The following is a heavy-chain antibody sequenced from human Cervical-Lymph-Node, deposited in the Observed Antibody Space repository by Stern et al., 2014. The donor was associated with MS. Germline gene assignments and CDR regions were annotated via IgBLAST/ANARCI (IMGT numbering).Heavy chain of an antibody. D-gene: IGHD5-12*01. J-gene: IGHJ4*02. CDR3: ATFFRSGSSYYFDY. V-gene: IGHV4-59*08. CDR2: IYYRGST. CDR1: GCSIRNYY. Sequence: QLQLQESGPGLVKPSETLSLTCTVSGCSIRNYYLSWIRQPPGKGLEWIGYIYYRGSTNSHPSLKSRVTILVDPSKNLLSLKRTPVTAADTAVYYCATFFRSGSSYYFDYWGQGTLVTVAS.